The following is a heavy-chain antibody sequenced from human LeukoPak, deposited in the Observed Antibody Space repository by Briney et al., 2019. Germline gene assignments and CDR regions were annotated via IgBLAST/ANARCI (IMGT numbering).Heavy chain of an antibody. V-gene: IGHV1-69*13. Sequence: SVKVSCKASGGTFSSYAISWVRQAPGQGLEWMGGIIPIFGTANYAQKFQGRVTITADESTSTAYMELSSLRSEDTAVYYCARTVGPYCAGDCYGYFQHWGQGTLVTVSS. CDR2: IIPIFGTA. CDR3: ARTVGPYCAGDCYGYFQH. D-gene: IGHD2-21*02. CDR1: GGTFSSYA. J-gene: IGHJ1*01.